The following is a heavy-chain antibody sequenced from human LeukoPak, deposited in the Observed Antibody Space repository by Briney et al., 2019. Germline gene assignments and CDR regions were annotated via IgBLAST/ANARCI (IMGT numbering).Heavy chain of an antibody. CDR2: IYYSGST. CDR3: AREDPSSGRPSDY. CDR1: GGSISSSSYY. Sequence: PSETLSLTCTVSGGSISSSSYYWGWIRQPPGKGLEWIGSIYYSGSTYYNPSLKSRVTISVDTSKNQFSLKLSSVTAADTAVYYCAREDPSSGRPSDYWGQGTLVTVSS. V-gene: IGHV4-39*07. D-gene: IGHD3-10*01. J-gene: IGHJ4*02.